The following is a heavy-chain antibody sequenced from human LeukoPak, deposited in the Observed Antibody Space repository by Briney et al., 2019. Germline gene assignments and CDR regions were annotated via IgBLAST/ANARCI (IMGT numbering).Heavy chain of an antibody. V-gene: IGHV4-34*01. CDR1: GGSFSGYY. D-gene: IGHD3-10*01. Sequence: PSETLSLTCAVYGGSFSGYYWSWIRQPPGKGLEWIGEINHSGSTNYNPSLKSRVTISVDTSKNQFSLKLSSVTTADTAVYYWARQSSRYGSGILYYFDYWGQGTLVTVSS. J-gene: IGHJ4*02. CDR2: INHSGST. CDR3: ARQSSRYGSGILYYFDY.